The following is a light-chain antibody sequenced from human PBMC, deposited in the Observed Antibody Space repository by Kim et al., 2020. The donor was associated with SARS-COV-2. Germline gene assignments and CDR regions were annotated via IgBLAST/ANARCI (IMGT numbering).Light chain of an antibody. Sequence: GQSITISCSGTSRDVGGYDYFSWYQQHPGKAPILLIYHVINRPSGVSTRFSGSKSGNTASLTISGLQADDEADYYCSSYASSTSYVFGTGTKVTVL. CDR3: SSYASSTSYV. V-gene: IGLV2-14*03. CDR2: HVI. CDR1: SRDVGGYDY. J-gene: IGLJ1*01.